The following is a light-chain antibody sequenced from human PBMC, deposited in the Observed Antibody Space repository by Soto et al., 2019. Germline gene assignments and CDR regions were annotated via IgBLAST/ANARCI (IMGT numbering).Light chain of an antibody. CDR2: LGS. V-gene: IGKV2-28*01. J-gene: IGKJ3*01. CDR3: IQAVQAPLFT. CDR1: QSLLHSNGYNS. Sequence: DSVMTQSPLSLPVTPGEPASISCSTSQSLLHSNGYNSLDWYLKKPGQSPQLLFYLGSNRASGRPVRFRGSGSGTDFIQKISIVEAEDVGVYYGIQAVQAPLFTFGPGTKVDI.